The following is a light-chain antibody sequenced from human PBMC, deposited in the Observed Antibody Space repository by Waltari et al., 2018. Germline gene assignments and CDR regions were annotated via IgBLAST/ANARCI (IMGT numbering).Light chain of an antibody. Sequence: DIVMTQSPDSLAVSLGERAPIHCKSRQSVLYTSNNKNYLAWYQQKPGQPPKLLIYWASTRESGVPDRFSGSGSGTDFTLTISSLQAEDVAVYYCQQYYSTPLTFGGGTKVEIK. V-gene: IGKV4-1*01. CDR3: QQYYSTPLT. CDR2: WAS. J-gene: IGKJ4*01. CDR1: QSVLYTSNNKNY.